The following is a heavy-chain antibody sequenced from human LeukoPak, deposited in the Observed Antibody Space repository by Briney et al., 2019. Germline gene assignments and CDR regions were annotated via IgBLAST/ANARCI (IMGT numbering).Heavy chain of an antibody. D-gene: IGHD6-13*01. CDR3: ARHPSPGIAAGGALDY. Sequence: SETLSLTCAVYGGSFSGYYWSWIRQPPGKGLEWIGEINHSGSTNYNPSLKSRVTISVDTSKNQFSLKLSSVTAADTAVYYCARHPSPGIAAGGALDYWGQGTLVTVSS. CDR2: INHSGST. V-gene: IGHV4-34*01. CDR1: GGSFSGYY. J-gene: IGHJ4*02.